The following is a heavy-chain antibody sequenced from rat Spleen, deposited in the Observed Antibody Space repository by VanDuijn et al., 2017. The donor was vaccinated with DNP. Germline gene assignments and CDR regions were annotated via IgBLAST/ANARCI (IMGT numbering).Heavy chain of an antibody. D-gene: IGHD1-11*01. J-gene: IGHJ2*01. Sequence: EVLLVESDGGLVQPGRSLKLSCAVSGFTFSDYYMAWVRQAPKKGLEWVATIIYDGSSTWYRDYVKGRFTISRDNAKSTLYLQMDSLRSEDTATYYCERHEATEGIDFDYWGQGVMVTVSS. V-gene: IGHV5-7*01. CDR2: IIYDGSST. CDR3: ERHEATEGIDFDY. CDR1: GFTFSDYY.